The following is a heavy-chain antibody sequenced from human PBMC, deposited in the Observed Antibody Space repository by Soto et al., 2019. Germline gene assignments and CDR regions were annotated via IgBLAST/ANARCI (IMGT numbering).Heavy chain of an antibody. D-gene: IGHD3-3*01. CDR3: ASHPYYDFWSGYSSRGHFDY. J-gene: IGHJ4*02. CDR2: INHSGST. V-gene: IGHV4-34*01. Sequence: SETLSLTCAVYGGSFSGYYWSWIRQPPGKGLEWIGEINHSGSTNYNPSLKSRVTISVDTSKNQFSLKLSSVTAADTAVYYCASHPYYDFWSGYSSRGHFDYWGQGTLVTVS. CDR1: GGSFSGYY.